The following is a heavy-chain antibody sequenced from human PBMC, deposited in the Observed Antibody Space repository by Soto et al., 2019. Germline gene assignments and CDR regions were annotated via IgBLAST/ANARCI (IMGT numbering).Heavy chain of an antibody. V-gene: IGHV3-21*01. CDR3: ARAVVGCSNSCTYDA. CDR2: INSRSTAI. Sequence: PAGTLRLSCEASGGTFSMSAMNWVRQAPGKGLEWVSYINSRSTAISYAASVKGRFTISRDNDNNLLYVQMNRVRAEDTAVYYCARAVVGCSNSCTYDAWGQGTLVAVSS. CDR1: GGTFSMSA. J-gene: IGHJ5*02. D-gene: IGHD6-13*01.